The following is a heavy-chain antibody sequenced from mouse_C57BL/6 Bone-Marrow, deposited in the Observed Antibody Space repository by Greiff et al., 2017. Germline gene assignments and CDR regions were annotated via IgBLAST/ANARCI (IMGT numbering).Heavy chain of an antibody. CDR3: TCIYYYGSSLLCDV. J-gene: IGHJ1*03. CDR1: GFHIKDDY. V-gene: IGHV14-4*01. CDR2: IDPENGDT. D-gene: IGHD1-1*01. Sequence: VQLKQSGAELVRPGASVKLSCTASGFHIKDDYMHWVKQRPEQGLEWIGWIDPENGDTEYASKFQGKATITADPSSNTAYLQLSSLTSEDTAVYYCTCIYYYGSSLLCDVWGTGTTVTVSS.